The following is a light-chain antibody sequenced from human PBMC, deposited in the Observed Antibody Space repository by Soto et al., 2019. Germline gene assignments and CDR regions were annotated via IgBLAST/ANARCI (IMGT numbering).Light chain of an antibody. CDR2: KAS. J-gene: IGKJ1*01. CDR1: QSICSW. Sequence: DIQMTQSPATLSASVRDTVTITCRASQSICSWLAGYQQKPGKAPKVLGYKASSLESGVPSRFSGSGSGTEYTLTISSLEPDDSATYYCQQGQSLWTFGEGNKVEIK. CDR3: QQGQSLWT. V-gene: IGKV1-5*03.